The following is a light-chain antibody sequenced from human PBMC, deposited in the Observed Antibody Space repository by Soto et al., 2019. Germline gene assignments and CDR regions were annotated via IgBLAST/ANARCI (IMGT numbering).Light chain of an antibody. V-gene: IGKV3D-20*01. CDR3: RGDGSSPYT. CDR2: DAS. Sequence: ELVLTQSPATLSLSPGERATLSCGASQSVSSSYLAWYQQKPGLAPRLLIYDASSRATGIPDRFSGSGSGTGFTLTIRRLEPDDCAVYYCRGDGSSPYTFRLGTKVEVK. J-gene: IGKJ2*01. CDR1: QSVSSSY.